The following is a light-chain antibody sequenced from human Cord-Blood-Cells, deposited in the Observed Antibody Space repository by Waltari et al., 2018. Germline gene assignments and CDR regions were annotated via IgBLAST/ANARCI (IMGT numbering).Light chain of an antibody. CDR3: KQARQTPFT. CDR2: FGS. J-gene: IGKJ4*01. V-gene: IGKV2-28*01. CDR1: RSLLHSNGYNY. Sequence: DMLLPKSPLSLLFTPGEPASISCRSSRSLLHSNGYNYLYCYLNKAEQSPQLLIYFGSHRACGVPDSCSGSGSGADFPLNSSRVEAEDVGVYYCKQARQTPFTFGGGTKLEIK.